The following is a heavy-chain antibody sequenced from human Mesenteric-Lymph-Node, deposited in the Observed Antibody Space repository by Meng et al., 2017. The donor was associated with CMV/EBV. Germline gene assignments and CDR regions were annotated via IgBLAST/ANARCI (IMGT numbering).Heavy chain of an antibody. CDR1: GFTFSDYY. V-gene: IGHV4-59*01. CDR3: ARLLVVPAGGYYYGMDV. D-gene: IGHD2-2*01. J-gene: IGHJ6*02. Sequence: ESLKISCAASGFTFSDYYMSWIRQPPGKGLEWIGYIYYSGSTNYNPSLKSRVTISVDTSKNQFSLKLSSVTAADTAVYYCARLLVVPAGGYYYGMDVWGQGTTVTVSS. CDR2: IYYSGST.